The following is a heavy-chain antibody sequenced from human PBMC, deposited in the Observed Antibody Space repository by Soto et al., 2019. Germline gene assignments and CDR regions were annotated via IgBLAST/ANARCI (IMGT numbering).Heavy chain of an antibody. CDR2: INAGNGNT. D-gene: IGHD3-9*01. V-gene: IGHV1-3*01. CDR3: TRDSHGLGDS. CDR1: GYTFTTHP. Sequence: RASVKVSCKASGYTFTTHPMHWVRQAPGQRLEWMGWINAGNGNTKYPQKFQGRVTITRDTSASTAYMELSSLRSEDTAVYYCTRDSHGLGDSWGQGTLVTVSS. J-gene: IGHJ4*02.